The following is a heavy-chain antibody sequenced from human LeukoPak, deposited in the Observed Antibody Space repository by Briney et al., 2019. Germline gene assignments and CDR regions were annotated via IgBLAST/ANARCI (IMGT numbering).Heavy chain of an antibody. CDR2: ISAYNGNT. V-gene: IGHV1-18*01. CDR3: ARHWSGYYDYYYMDV. D-gene: IGHD3-3*01. J-gene: IGHJ6*03. Sequence: GASVKVSCKASGYTFTSYGISWVRQAPGQGLEWMGWISAYNGNTNYAQKLQGRVTMTTDTSTSTAYMELRSLRSDDTAVYYCARHWSGYYDYYYMDVWGKGTTVTVSS. CDR1: GYTFTSYG.